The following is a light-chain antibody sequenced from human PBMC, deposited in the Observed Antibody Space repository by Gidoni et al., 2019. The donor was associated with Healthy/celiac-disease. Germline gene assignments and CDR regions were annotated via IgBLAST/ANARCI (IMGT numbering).Light chain of an antibody. Sequence: QSVPTQQPSLPGAPGQRVTISCTGSSSNIGAGYDVHWYQQLPGTAPKLLIYGNSKRPSGVPDRFSGSKSGTSASLAITGLQAEDEADYYCQSYDSSHVVFGGGTKLTVL. CDR1: SSNIGAGYD. J-gene: IGLJ2*01. V-gene: IGLV1-40*01. CDR3: QSYDSSHVV. CDR2: GNS.